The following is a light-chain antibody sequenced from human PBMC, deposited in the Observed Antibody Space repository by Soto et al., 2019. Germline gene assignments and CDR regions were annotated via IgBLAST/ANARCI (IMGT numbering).Light chain of an antibody. CDR2: GSS. CDR1: QSVSNNY. J-gene: IGKJ2*01. V-gene: IGKV3-20*01. CDR3: RQYGSSPPYT. Sequence: EVVLTQSPGTLSLSPGERATLSCRASQSVSNNYFAWYQQKPGQAPRLLIFGSSDRATGIPDRFSGSGSGTDFPLPSSRLEPEDFAVYYCRQYGSSPPYTFGQGTKLEIK.